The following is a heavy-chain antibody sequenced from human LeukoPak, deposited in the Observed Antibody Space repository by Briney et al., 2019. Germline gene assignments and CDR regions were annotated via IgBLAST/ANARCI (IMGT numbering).Heavy chain of an antibody. D-gene: IGHD6-19*01. CDR1: GFTFNIHA. CDR2: ISPNGDST. V-gene: IGHV3-23*01. CDR3: ARSGSGWFDR. Sequence: GGSLRLSCAASGFTFNIHAMTWARQAPGRGLEWVSVISPNGDSTFYADSVKGRFTISRDNSKNMVFLQMDSLGAEDTAIYYCARSGSGWFDRWGQGTLVTVSS. J-gene: IGHJ5*02.